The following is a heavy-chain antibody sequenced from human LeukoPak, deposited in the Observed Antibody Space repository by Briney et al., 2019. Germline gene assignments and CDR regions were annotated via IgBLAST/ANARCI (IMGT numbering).Heavy chain of an antibody. CDR3: ARHFDRTNFDH. CDR2: IYYSRST. CDR1: GGSISRSSYY. J-gene: IGHJ4*02. V-gene: IGHV4-39*01. D-gene: IGHD3-9*01. Sequence: SETLSLTCTVSGGSISRSSYYWGWLRQPPGMGLEWFGSIYYSRSTHYNPSLKSRVTISVDTSKNQFSLKLSSVTAADTAVYYCARHFDRTNFDHWGQGPLVTVSS.